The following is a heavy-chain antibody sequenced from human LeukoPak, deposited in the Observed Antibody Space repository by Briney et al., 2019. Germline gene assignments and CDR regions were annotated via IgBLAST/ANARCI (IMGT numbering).Heavy chain of an antibody. D-gene: IGHD5-24*01. CDR1: GYTFTDYY. Sequence: ASVKVSCKASGYTFTDYYMHWVRQAPGQGLEWMGWINPNSGGTNYAQKFQGRVTMTRDTSISTVYMELSRLRSDDTAVYYCARESGDGYNYGYWGQGTLVTVSS. CDR2: INPNSGGT. V-gene: IGHV1-2*02. CDR3: ARESGDGYNYGY. J-gene: IGHJ4*02.